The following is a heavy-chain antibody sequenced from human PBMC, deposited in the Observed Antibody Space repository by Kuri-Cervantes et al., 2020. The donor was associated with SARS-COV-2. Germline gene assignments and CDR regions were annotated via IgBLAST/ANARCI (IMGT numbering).Heavy chain of an antibody. J-gene: IGHJ4*02. CDR2: FYSSGVT. V-gene: IGHV4-59*01. CDR1: GGSISSYY. D-gene: IGHD1-26*01. CDR3: ARDNVLFSGSGFDY. Sequence: GSLRLSCSVSGGSISSYYWGWIRQPPGKGLEWISYFYSSGVTNYNPSLKSRVTISVDTSKNQLSLILSSVTAEDTAVYYCARDNVLFSGSGFDYWGQGTLVTVSS.